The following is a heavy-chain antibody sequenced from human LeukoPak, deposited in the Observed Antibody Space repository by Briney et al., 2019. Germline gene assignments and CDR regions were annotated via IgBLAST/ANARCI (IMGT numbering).Heavy chain of an antibody. Sequence: GGTLRLSCAAYGFAFSSYDMQWDRQAKGKGLEWVSDISTGVDKYYPCSLNRRFTISRQDAKNSLYLQMNSLGAGDTAVYYCPGADLGYYGSGSYYNDPFDIWGQGTMVTVSS. CDR2: ISTGVDK. D-gene: IGHD3-10*01. CDR3: PGADLGYYGSGSYYNDPFDI. CDR1: GFAFSSYD. V-gene: IGHV3-13*04. J-gene: IGHJ3*02.